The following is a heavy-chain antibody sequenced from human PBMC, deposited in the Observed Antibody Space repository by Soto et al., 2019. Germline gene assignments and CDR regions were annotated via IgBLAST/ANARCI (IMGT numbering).Heavy chain of an antibody. D-gene: IGHD6-13*01. J-gene: IGHJ5*02. CDR1: GYTFSSYG. Sequence: QVQLVQSGAEVKKPGASVKVSCKASGYTFSSYGISWVRQAPGQGLEWMGWISAYNGNTNYAQKVQGRVTMTTDTSTSTGYMELRSLRSDDTAVYYCARVTGGEQQLAWWFGPWGEGTLVTVSS. V-gene: IGHV1-18*01. CDR2: ISAYNGNT. CDR3: ARVTGGEQQLAWWFGP.